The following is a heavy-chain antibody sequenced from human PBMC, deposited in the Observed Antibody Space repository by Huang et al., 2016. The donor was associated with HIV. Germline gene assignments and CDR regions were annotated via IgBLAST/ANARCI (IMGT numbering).Heavy chain of an antibody. CDR2: VYYTGTT. CDR1: GGSISGYH. V-gene: IGHV4-59*01. D-gene: IGHD3-10*01. Sequence: VQLQESGPGLVKPSETLSLTCTVAGGSISGYHWSWIRRSPGRKLEWIAFVYYTGTTNCNPSLKSRVSISMDTSKSQFFLRLSSVGAADTAKYYCARVGSDAFDIWGPGTMVTVS. J-gene: IGHJ3*02. CDR3: ARVGSDAFDI.